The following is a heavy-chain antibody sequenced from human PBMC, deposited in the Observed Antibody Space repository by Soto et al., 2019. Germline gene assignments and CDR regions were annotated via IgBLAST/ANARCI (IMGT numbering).Heavy chain of an antibody. Sequence: QLQLQESGPGLVKPSETLSLTCTVSGGSISSSSYYWGWIRQPPGKGLEWIGSIYYSGSTYYNPSLKSRVTISVDTSKNQFSLKLSSVTAADTAVYYCARLLALGSSWWGGPMKPDWSDYWGQGTLVTVSS. J-gene: IGHJ4*02. D-gene: IGHD6-13*01. CDR2: IYYSGST. V-gene: IGHV4-39*01. CDR3: ARLLALGSSWWGGPMKPDWSDY. CDR1: GGSISSSSYY.